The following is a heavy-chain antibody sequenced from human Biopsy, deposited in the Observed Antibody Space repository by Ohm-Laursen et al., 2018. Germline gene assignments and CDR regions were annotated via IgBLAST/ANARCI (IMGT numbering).Heavy chain of an antibody. D-gene: IGHD3-22*01. J-gene: IGHJ4*02. CDR3: AKDLDYFDSSGYYVVDY. CDR2: ISNDGSKK. Sequence: SLRLSCAASGFSFTSYGMHWVRQAPGKGLEWVAFISNDGSKKYYGDSVKGRFTISRDNSKNTLHLQMGSLRAADTAVYYCAKDLDYFDSSGYYVVDYWGQGSLVTVSS. V-gene: IGHV3-30*18. CDR1: GFSFTSYG.